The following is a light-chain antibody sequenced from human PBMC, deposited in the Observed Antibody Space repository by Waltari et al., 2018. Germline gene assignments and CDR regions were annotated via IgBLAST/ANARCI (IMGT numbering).Light chain of an antibody. Sequence: NFMLTQPHSVSESPGRTVTISCTGSSGSIASNYVQWYPQRPGSAPTTVIFEDNQRPSGVPDRFSGSIDRSSNTASLTISGLKTEDEADYYCQSYDSNNHVVFGGGTQLTVL. CDR3: QSYDSNNHVV. J-gene: IGLJ7*01. CDR2: EDN. V-gene: IGLV6-57*02. CDR1: SGSIASNY.